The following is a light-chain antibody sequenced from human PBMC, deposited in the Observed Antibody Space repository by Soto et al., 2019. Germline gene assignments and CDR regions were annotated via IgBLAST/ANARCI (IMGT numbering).Light chain of an antibody. Sequence: QSVLNQPAAMAWTTGDSITIYCTGTSSYVGGYNYVSWYQQHPGKAPKLMIYDVSNRPSGVSNRFSGSKSGNTASLTISGLQAEDGADYYCSSYTSSSTLYVFGTGTKVTVL. CDR2: DVS. CDR1: SSYVGGYNY. J-gene: IGLJ1*01. CDR3: SSYTSSSTLYV. V-gene: IGLV2-14*01.